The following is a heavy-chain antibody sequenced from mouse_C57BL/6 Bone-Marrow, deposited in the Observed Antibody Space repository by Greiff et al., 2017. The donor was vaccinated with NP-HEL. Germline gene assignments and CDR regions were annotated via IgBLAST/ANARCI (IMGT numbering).Heavy chain of an antibody. J-gene: IGHJ3*01. CDR2: IDPETGGT. Sequence: VKLVESGAELVRHGASVTLSCKASGYTFTDYEMHWVKQTPVHGLEWIGAIDPETGGTAYNQKFKGKATLTADKSSSTAYMELRSLTSEDSAVYFCATPTGTGFAYWGQGTLVTVSA. CDR1: GYTFTDYE. CDR3: ATPTGTGFAY. V-gene: IGHV1-15*01. D-gene: IGHD4-1*02.